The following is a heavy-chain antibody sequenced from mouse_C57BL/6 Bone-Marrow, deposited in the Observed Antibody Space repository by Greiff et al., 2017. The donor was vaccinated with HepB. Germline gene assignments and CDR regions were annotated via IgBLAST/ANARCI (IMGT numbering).Heavy chain of an antibody. CDR2: INYDGSST. J-gene: IGHJ4*01. V-gene: IGHV5-16*01. CDR3: ARVYGSSPLDY. Sequence: EVQLVESEGGLVQPGSSMKLSCTASGFTFSDYYMAWVRQVPEKGLEWVANINYDGSSTYYLDSLKSRFIISRDNAKNILYLQMSSLKSEDTATYYCARVYGSSPLDYWGQGTSVTVSS. D-gene: IGHD1-1*01. CDR1: GFTFSDYY.